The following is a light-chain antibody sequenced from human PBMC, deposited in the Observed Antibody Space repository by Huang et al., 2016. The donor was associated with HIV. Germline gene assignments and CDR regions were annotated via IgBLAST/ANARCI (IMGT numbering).Light chain of an antibody. V-gene: IGKV2-28*01. CDR3: MQGLQTPPT. Sequence: EIVMTQSPLSLPVSPGQPASISCTSSQNLLHSSGHNRLDWYLQKPGQSPQILIFLTSNRASGVPDKFTGSGSVSNFTLSINKVQPDDVGIYYCMQGLQTPPTFGQGTKLEI. J-gene: IGKJ2*01. CDR1: QNLLHSSGHNR. CDR2: LTS.